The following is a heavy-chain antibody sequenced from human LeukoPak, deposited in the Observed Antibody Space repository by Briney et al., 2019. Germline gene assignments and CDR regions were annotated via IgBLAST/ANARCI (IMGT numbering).Heavy chain of an antibody. J-gene: IGHJ5*02. V-gene: IGHV1-18*01. CDR1: GYTFINSG. CDR2: IKGYNGDT. CDR3: ARDGPDITMVRGVPNDP. Sequence: ASVKVSCKTSGYTFINSGITWVRQAPGQGLEWMEWIKGYNGDTAYAQMFQGRFTMTIDASTSTSSMELSGLRSDDTAVYYCARDGPDITMVRGVPNDPWGQGTLVTVSS. D-gene: IGHD3-10*01.